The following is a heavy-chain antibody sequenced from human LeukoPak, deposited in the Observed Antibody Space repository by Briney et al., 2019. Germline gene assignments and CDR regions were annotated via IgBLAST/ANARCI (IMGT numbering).Heavy chain of an antibody. CDR1: GFTFSDHY. CDR3: PRETCQECSPFGPRQYYFDY. Sequence: GGSLRLSCTASGFTFSDHYMSWIRQAPGKGLEWVAYITISGAATYYADSVKGRFPLSRANGENSLYLQMTSLRAEDPAVYFCPRETCQECSPFGPRQYYFDYWGQGTQVTVSS. J-gene: IGHJ4*02. D-gene: IGHD3-10*02. CDR2: ITISGAAT. V-gene: IGHV3-11*01.